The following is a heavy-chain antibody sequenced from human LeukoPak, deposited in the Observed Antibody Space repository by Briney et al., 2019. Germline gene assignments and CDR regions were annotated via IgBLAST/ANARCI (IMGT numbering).Heavy chain of an antibody. CDR3: AREAECSGGSCYSYGWFDP. D-gene: IGHD2-15*01. CDR1: GGSVSSGLNK. J-gene: IGHJ5*02. V-gene: IGHV4-61*01. CDR2: ISYSGSA. Sequence: PSETLSLTCTVSGGSVSSGLNKWSWIRQPPGKELEWIGDISYSGSASYNPSLRSRVTMSLDTSTNQFSLTLGSVTAADTAVYYCAREAECSGGSCYSYGWFDPWGQGTQVIVSS.